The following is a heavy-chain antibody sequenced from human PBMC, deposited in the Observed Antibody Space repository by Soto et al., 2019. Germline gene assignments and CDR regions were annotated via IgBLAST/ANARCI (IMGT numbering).Heavy chain of an antibody. CDR3: ARDSYYYNTSDYFSADPFAI. Sequence: EVQLVESGGGLVQPGGSLRLSCAASGFTSSSYWMHWVRQAPGKGLVWVSRISNDGTSTNYADSVKGRFTISRDNAKNTVYLEMKSLRAEDTAVYYCARDSYYYNTSDYFSADPFAIWGQGTTVTVSS. D-gene: IGHD3-22*01. CDR1: GFTSSSYW. CDR2: ISNDGTST. J-gene: IGHJ3*02. V-gene: IGHV3-74*01.